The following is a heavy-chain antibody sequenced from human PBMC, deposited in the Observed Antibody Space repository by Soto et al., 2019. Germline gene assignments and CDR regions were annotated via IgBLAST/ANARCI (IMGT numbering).Heavy chain of an antibody. CDR1: GFSLSTSGVG. Sequence: QITLKESGPTLVKPTQTLTLTCTFSGFSLSTSGVGVGWIRQPPGKALEWLALIFWDDDKRYSPSLKSRITITKDTSKSQVVLTMTNMDPVYTATYYCAHTRATRIFDYWGQGTLVTVSS. CDR3: AHTRATRIFDY. V-gene: IGHV2-5*02. CDR2: IFWDDDK. J-gene: IGHJ4*02. D-gene: IGHD1-1*01.